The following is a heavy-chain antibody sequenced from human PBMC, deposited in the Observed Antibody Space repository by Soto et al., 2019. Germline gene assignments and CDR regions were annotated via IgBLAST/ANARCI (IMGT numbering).Heavy chain of an antibody. V-gene: IGHV3-23*01. J-gene: IGHJ4*02. Sequence: EVQLLESGGGLVQPGGSLRLSCAASGFTFSSYAMSWVRQAPGKGLEWVSAITGNGGYTYYADSVKGRFTISRDNSKNTLYLQMNSLGAEDTAVYYCVKLTGDSWGYFDSWGQGTLVTVSS. D-gene: IGHD2-21*02. CDR1: GFTFSSYA. CDR3: VKLTGDSWGYFDS. CDR2: ITGNGGYT.